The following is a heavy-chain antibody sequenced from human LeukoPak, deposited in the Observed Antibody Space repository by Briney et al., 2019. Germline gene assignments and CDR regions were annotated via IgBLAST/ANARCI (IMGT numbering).Heavy chain of an antibody. CDR2: ISYDGSNK. J-gene: IGHJ4*02. V-gene: IGHV3-30-3*01. CDR3: AKDLERHIVVVTASAVDY. D-gene: IGHD2-21*02. Sequence: PGRSLRLSCAASGFTFSSYAMHWVRQAPGKGLEWVAVISYDGSNKYYADSVKGRFTISRGNAKNTLYLQMNSLRAEDTAVYYCAKDLERHIVVVTASAVDYWGQGTLVTVSS. CDR1: GFTFSSYA.